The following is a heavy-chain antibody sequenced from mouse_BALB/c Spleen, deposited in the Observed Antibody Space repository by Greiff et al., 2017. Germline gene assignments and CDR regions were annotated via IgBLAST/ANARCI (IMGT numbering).Heavy chain of an antibody. CDR3: ARGGNSAWFAY. CDR1: GFDFSRYW. J-gene: IGHJ3*01. Sequence: EVMLVESGGGLVQPGGSLNLSCAASGFDFSRYWMSWARQAPGKGQEWIGEINPGSSTINYTPSLKDKFIISRDNAKNTLYLQMSKVRSEDTALYYCARGGNSAWFAYWGQGTLVTVSA. D-gene: IGHD2-1*01. CDR2: INPGSSTI. V-gene: IGHV4-2*02.